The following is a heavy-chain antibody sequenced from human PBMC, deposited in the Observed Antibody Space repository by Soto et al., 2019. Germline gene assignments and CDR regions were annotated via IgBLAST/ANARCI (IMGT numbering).Heavy chain of an antibody. Sequence: ASVKVSCKASGYTFTGYYMHWVRQAPGQGLEWMGWINPNSGGTNYAQKFQGWVTMTRDTSISTAYMELSRLRSDDTAVYYCAISSYSSSSPLYGMDVWRQVTTVTVSS. J-gene: IGHJ6*02. CDR1: GYTFTGYY. D-gene: IGHD6-6*01. CDR3: AISSYSSSSPLYGMDV. V-gene: IGHV1-2*04. CDR2: INPNSGGT.